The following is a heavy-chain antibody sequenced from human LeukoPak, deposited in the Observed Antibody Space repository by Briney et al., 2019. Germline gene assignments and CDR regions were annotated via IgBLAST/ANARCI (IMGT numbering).Heavy chain of an antibody. CDR2: IYSGGST. CDR3: ARAYGSGSYYNDY. CDR1: GFTFSSYS. D-gene: IGHD3-10*01. J-gene: IGHJ4*02. V-gene: IGHV3-53*01. Sequence: GGSLRLSCAASGFTFSSYSMNWVRQAPGKGLEWVSVIYSGGSTYYADCVKGRFTISRDNSKNTLYLQMNSLRAEDTAVYYCARAYGSGSYYNDYWGQGTLVTVSS.